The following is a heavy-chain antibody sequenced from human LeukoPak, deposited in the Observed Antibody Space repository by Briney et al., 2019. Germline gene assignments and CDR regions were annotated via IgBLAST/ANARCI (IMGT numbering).Heavy chain of an antibody. CDR3: AKDIYYYYDSSGYIDY. CDR2: ISWNSGSI. D-gene: IGHD3-22*01. V-gene: IGHV3-9*01. J-gene: IGHJ4*02. Sequence: PGGSLRLSCAASGFTFDECAMHWVRQAPGKGPEWVSGISWNSGSIGYADSVKGRFTISRDNAKNSLYLQMNSLRAEDTALYYCAKDIYYYYDSSGYIDYWGQGTLVTVSS. CDR1: GFTFDECA.